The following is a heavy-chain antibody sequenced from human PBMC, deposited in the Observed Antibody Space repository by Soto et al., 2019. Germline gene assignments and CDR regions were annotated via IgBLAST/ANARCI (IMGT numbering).Heavy chain of an antibody. CDR1: GYTFTSYG. CDR2: ISTYNGNT. CDR3: AREMVRGVGSDY. D-gene: IGHD3-10*01. Sequence: QVQLMQAGDRVKKPGASVRVSCKASGYTFTSYGISWVGQAPGQVLEWMGWISTYNGNTKYAQKLQGRVTMTTDTSTSTAYMELRSLRSDDTAVFYCAREMVRGVGSDYWGQGTLVTVSS. J-gene: IGHJ4*02. V-gene: IGHV1-18*01.